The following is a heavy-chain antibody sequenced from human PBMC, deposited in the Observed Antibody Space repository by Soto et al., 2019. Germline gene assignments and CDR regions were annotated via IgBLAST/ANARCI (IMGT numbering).Heavy chain of an antibody. J-gene: IGHJ4*02. CDR3: ARRRVTAGMDGDYYDY. V-gene: IGHV4-39*01. CDR1: GGSISSSSYY. CDR2: IYYSGIT. Sequence: SSETLSLTCSVSGGSISSSSYYWGWIRQPPRKGLEWIGSIYYSGITYYNPSLKSRVTLSVDTSKNQFSLKLSSVTAADTAVYYCARRRVTAGMDGDYYDYWGKGTLVTVSS. D-gene: IGHD4-4*01.